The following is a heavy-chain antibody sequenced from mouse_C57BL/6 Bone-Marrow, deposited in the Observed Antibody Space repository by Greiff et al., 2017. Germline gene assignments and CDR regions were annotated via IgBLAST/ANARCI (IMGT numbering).Heavy chain of an antibody. CDR1: GFTFSSYA. CDR3: ARGVTTVDYFDY. V-gene: IGHV5-4*01. Sequence: EVQLVESGGGLVKPGGSLKLSCAASGFTFSSYAMSWVRQTPEKRLEWVATISDGGSYTYYPDNVKGRFTISRDKAKNNLYLQMSQLKSEDTAMYYCARGVTTVDYFDYWGQGTTLTVSS. J-gene: IGHJ2*01. D-gene: IGHD1-1*01. CDR2: ISDGGSYT.